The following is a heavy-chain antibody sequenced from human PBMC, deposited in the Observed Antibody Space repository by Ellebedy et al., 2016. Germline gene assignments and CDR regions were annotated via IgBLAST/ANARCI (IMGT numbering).Heavy chain of an antibody. V-gene: IGHV3-7*01. CDR2: IKQDGSEK. Sequence: GGSLRLSXAASGFTFSSYWMSWVRQAPGKGLEWVANIKQDGSEKYYVDSVKGRFTISRDNAKNSLYLQMNSLRAEDTAVYYCARDRSISALGYYYGMDVWGQGTTVTVSS. CDR3: ARDRSISALGYYYGMDV. D-gene: IGHD2-2*02. CDR1: GFTFSSYW. J-gene: IGHJ6*02.